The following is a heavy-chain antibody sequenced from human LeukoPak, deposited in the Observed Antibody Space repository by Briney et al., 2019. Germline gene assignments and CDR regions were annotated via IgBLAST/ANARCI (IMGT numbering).Heavy chain of an antibody. J-gene: IGHJ5*02. CDR1: GFTVSSNY. Sequence: PGGSLRLSCAASGFTVSSNYMSWVRQAPGKGLEWVSIFYRGGSTYYADSVKGRFTVSRDNSKNSLYLQMNSLRAEDTAVYYCARDLSSSWYWFDPWGQGTLVTVSS. V-gene: IGHV3-66*01. CDR2: FYRGGST. D-gene: IGHD6-13*01. CDR3: ARDLSSSWYWFDP.